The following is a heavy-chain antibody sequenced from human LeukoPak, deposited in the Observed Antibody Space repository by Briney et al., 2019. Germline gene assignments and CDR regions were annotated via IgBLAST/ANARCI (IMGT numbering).Heavy chain of an antibody. CDR3: AGRRSSGWYAY. V-gene: IGHV3-7*03. D-gene: IGHD6-19*01. Sequence: GGSLRLSCAASGFTFSIYWMSWVRQAPGKGLEWVASIKQDGSVKHFLDSVKGRFLIFRDTSKNTVDLQMNSLRVEDTAVYYCAGRRSSGWYAYWGQGTLVTVSS. CDR1: GFTFSIYW. CDR2: IKQDGSVK. J-gene: IGHJ4*02.